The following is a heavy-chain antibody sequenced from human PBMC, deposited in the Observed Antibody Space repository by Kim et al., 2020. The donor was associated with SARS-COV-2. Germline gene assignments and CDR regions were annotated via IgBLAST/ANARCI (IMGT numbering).Heavy chain of an antibody. V-gene: IGHV3-49*02. CDR3: TRGRGWLQYGLDY. D-gene: IGHD5-12*01. Sequence: YAASVKGRFTISRDDSKSIAYLQMNSLKTEDTAVYYCTRGRGWLQYGLDYWGQGTLVTVSS. J-gene: IGHJ4*02.